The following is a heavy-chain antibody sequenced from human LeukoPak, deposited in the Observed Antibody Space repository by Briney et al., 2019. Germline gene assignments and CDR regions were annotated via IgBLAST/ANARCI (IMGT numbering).Heavy chain of an antibody. V-gene: IGHV3-48*03. CDR1: GFTFSNYE. CDR2: ISSTGNTI. Sequence: GGSLRLSCAASGFTFSNYEMNWVRQAPGKGLEWVSYISSTGNTINYADSVKGRFTISRDNAKNSLYLQMNSLRAGDTAIYYCARGLRASGAAWGQGTLVTVSS. J-gene: IGHJ5*02. D-gene: IGHD2-15*01. CDR3: ARGLRASGAA.